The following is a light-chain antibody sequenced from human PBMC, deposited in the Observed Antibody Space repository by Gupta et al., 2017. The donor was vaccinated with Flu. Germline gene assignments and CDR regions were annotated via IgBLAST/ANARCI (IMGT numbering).Light chain of an antibody. J-gene: IGKJ2*03. CDR2: GTS. CDR1: QSVSSSY. V-gene: IGKV3-20*01. CDR3: QQYDGSRYS. Sequence: ETVLTQSPVTLSLSPGERATLSCRASQSVSSSYLAWYQQKPGQAPRLLMHGTSNRAIGIPDRFSGSGSGTDFTLRISRLEPEDFAVYYCQQYDGSRYSFGQGTKLEI.